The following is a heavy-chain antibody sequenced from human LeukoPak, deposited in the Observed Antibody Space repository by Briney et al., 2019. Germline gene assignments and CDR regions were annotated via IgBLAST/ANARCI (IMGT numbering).Heavy chain of an antibody. J-gene: IGHJ4*02. CDR1: GGSISSSNW. CDR2: IYHSGSI. CDR3: ARGQRITMIVVVRPFDY. D-gene: IGHD3-22*01. Sequence: PSGTLSLACAVSGGSISSSNWWSWIRQPPGKGLEWIGEIYHSGSINYKSSLKSRVTISVDTSKNQFSLKLSSVTAADTAVYYCARGQRITMIVVVRPFDYWGQGTLVTVSS. V-gene: IGHV4-4*02.